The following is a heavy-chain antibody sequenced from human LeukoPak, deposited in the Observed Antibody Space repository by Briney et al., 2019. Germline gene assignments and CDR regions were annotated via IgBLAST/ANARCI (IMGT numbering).Heavy chain of an antibody. Sequence: SETLSLTCTVSGGSISSYYWSWIRQPPGKGLEGIGYIYYSGSTNYNPSLKSRVTISVDTSKNQFSLKLSSVTAADTAVYYCARDLYCSGGSCYSYDYWGQGTLVTVSS. CDR3: ARDLYCSGGSCYSYDY. CDR1: GGSISSYY. J-gene: IGHJ4*02. D-gene: IGHD2-15*01. CDR2: IYYSGST. V-gene: IGHV4-59*12.